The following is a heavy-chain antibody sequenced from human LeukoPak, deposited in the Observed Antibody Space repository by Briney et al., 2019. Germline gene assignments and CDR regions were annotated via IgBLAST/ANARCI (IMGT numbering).Heavy chain of an antibody. J-gene: IGHJ4*02. CDR3: ARGWQTTVTTPDY. V-gene: IGHV3-30-3*01. Sequence: PGGSLRLSFAASGFTFSSYAMHWVRQAPGKGLEWVAVISYDGSNKYYADSVKGRFTISRDNSKNSLYLQMSSLRAEDTAVYFCARGWQTTVTTPDYWGQGTLVTVSS. D-gene: IGHD4-11*01. CDR2: ISYDGSNK. CDR1: GFTFSSYA.